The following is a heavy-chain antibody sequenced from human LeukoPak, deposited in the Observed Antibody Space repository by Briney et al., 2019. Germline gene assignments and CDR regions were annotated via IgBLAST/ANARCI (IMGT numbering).Heavy chain of an antibody. D-gene: IGHD2-15*01. V-gene: IGHV1-18*01. J-gene: IGHJ5*02. CDR3: ARGGVGHCSGGSCPTSWFDP. Sequence: AAVNVSCKASGYAFTNFGISWVRQAPGQGLEWMGWISPYNGNTDYPQKVRGRVTMTTDTSTSTAYMELRSLRSDDTAVYYCARGGVGHCSGGSCPTSWFDPWGQGTLVTVSS. CDR1: GYAFTNFG. CDR2: ISPYNGNT.